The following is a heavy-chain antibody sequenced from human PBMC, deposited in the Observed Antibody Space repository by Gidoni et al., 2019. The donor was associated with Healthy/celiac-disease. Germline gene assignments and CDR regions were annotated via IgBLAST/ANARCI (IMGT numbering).Heavy chain of an antibody. J-gene: IGHJ4*02. CDR3: ARGSAAIAARRSSRPSVDY. D-gene: IGHD6-6*01. CDR1: GGSFSGYY. CDR2: INHSGST. Sequence: QVQLQQWGAGLLKPSETLSLTCAVYGGSFSGYYWSWIRQPPGKGLEWIGEINHSGSTNYNPSLKSRVTISVDTSKNQFSLKLSSVTAADTAVYYCARGSAAIAARRSSRPSVDYWGQGTLVTVSS. V-gene: IGHV4-34*01.